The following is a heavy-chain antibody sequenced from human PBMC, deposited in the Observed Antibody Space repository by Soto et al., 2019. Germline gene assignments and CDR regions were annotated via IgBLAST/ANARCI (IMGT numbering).Heavy chain of an antibody. D-gene: IGHD3-3*01. CDR3: ARRFCRALPCKGNDGFDV. J-gene: IGHJ3*01. Sequence: GRPQRLPYTASEFTFIGLVLHWVRQDTGKGLEWVAVMSPDGRDIYYADSVKGRFTISRDNSKSTQFLQMNSLRAEDTAVYYCARRFCRALPCKGNDGFDVWGQGTTVTVSS. V-gene: IGHV3-30*04. CDR1: EFTFIGLV. CDR2: MSPDGRDI.